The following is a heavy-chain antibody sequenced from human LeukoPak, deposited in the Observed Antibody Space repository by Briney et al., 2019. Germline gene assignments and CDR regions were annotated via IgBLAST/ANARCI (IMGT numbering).Heavy chain of an antibody. CDR2: TYYRSKWYN. V-gene: IGHV6-1*01. Sequence: SQTLSLTCAISGGSDSSNSAACNWIRQSPSRGLQWLGRTYYRSKWYNDYAVSVKSRITITPDASKYQFSLQLNSVTPEDTAVYYCARATLYYYGWGSRNTAWGFDPWGQGTLVTVSS. D-gene: IGHD3-10*01. CDR3: ARATLYYYGWGSRNTAWGFDP. CDR1: GGSDSSNSAA. J-gene: IGHJ5*02.